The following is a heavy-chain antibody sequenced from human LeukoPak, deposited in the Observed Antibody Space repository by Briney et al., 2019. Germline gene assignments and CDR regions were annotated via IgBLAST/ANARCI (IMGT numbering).Heavy chain of an antibody. CDR2: INPSGGST. CDR3: AREVVHDSVYYYYYYMDV. V-gene: IGHV1-46*01. D-gene: IGHD6-6*01. CDR1: GYTFTSYY. Sequence: ASVKVSCKASGYTFTSYYMHWVRQAPGQGLEWMGIINPSGGSTSYAQKFQGRVTMTRDMSTSTVYMELSSLRSEDTAVYYCAREVVHDSVYYYYYYMDVWGKGTTVTVSS. J-gene: IGHJ6*03.